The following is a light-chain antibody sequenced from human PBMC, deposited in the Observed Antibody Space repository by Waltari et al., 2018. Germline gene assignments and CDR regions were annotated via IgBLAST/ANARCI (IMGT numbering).Light chain of an antibody. J-gene: IGLJ2*01. CDR2: DVS. Sequence: QSALTQPRSVSGSPGQSVTISCTGSRSDIGAYNSVSWYQQHPGKAPKLMIYDVSERPSGVPERFSGSKSGNTASLTISGLQAEDEADYHCSSYVSTLVFGGGTKLTVL. V-gene: IGLV2-11*01. CDR3: SSYVSTLV. CDR1: RSDIGAYNS.